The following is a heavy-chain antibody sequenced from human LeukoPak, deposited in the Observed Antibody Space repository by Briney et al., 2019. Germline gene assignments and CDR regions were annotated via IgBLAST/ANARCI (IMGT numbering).Heavy chain of an antibody. Sequence: SGTLSLTCAVSGGSISSSNWWSWVRQPPGKGLEWIGEIYHSGSTNYNPSLKSRVTISVDKSKNQFSLKLSSVTAADTAVYYCARSTVTTQPILRYFDWLSNYYYMDVWGKGTTVTVSS. CDR1: GGSISSSNW. CDR3: ARSTVTTQPILRYFDWLSNYYYMDV. J-gene: IGHJ6*03. V-gene: IGHV4-4*02. CDR2: IYHSGST. D-gene: IGHD3-9*01.